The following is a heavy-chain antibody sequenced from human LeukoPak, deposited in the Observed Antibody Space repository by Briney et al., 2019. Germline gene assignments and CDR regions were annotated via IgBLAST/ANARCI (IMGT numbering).Heavy chain of an antibody. V-gene: IGHV3-30*02. D-gene: IGHD4-17*01. CDR2: IRYDGSNK. J-gene: IGHJ4*02. CDR1: GFTFSSYW. Sequence: PGGSLRLSCAASGFTFSSYWMSWVRQAPGKGLEWVAFIRYDGSNKYYADSVKGRFTISRDNSKNTLYLQMNSLRAEDTAVYYCARASYADYGRFDYWGQGTLVTVSS. CDR3: ARASYADYGRFDY.